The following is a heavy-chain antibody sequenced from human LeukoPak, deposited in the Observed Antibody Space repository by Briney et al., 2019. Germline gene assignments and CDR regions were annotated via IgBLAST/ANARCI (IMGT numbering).Heavy chain of an antibody. CDR1: GFTFDDYA. V-gene: IGHV3-9*01. CDR3: AKDMEQWLVQIFDY. J-gene: IGHJ4*02. Sequence: GGSLRLSCAASGFTFDDYAMHWVRQAPGKGLEWVSGISWSSGSIGYADSVKGRFTISRDNAKNSLYLQMNSLRAEDTALYYCAKDMEQWLVQIFDYWGQGTLVTVSS. CDR2: ISWSSGSI. D-gene: IGHD6-19*01.